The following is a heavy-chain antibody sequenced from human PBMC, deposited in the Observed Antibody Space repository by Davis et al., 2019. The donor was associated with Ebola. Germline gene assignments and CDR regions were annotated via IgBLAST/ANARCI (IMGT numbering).Heavy chain of an antibody. CDR1: GFTFSSYG. D-gene: IGHD2-2*01. CDR3: AKDLGPYCSSTSCYPFDY. CDR2: ISYDGSNK. V-gene: IGHV3-30*18. J-gene: IGHJ4*02. Sequence: PGGSLRLSCAASGFTFSSYGMHWVRQAPGKGLEWVAVISYDGSNKYYADSVKGRFTISRDNSKNTLYLQMNSLRAEDTAVYYCAKDLGPYCSSTSCYPFDYWGQGTLVTVSS.